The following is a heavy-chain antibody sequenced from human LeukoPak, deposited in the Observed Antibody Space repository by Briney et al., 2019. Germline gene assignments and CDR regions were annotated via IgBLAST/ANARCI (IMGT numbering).Heavy chain of an antibody. CDR1: GYTFTDFF. Sequence: SVKVSCKASGYTFTDFFIHWVRQAPGQGLEWMGGIIPIFGTANYAQKFQGRVTITADESTSTAYMELSSLRSEDTAVYYCARDQDGVCFPWGQGTLVTVSS. D-gene: IGHD2-8*01. CDR2: IIPIFGTA. J-gene: IGHJ5*02. CDR3: ARDQDGVCFP. V-gene: IGHV1-69*13.